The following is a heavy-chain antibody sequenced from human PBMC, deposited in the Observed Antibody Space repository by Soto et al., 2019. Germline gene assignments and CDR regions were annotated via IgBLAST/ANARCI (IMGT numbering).Heavy chain of an antibody. V-gene: IGHV4-61*01. CDR1: GGSVSSGSYY. CDR3: ARAKSGAGVDY. CDR2: IYYSGST. D-gene: IGHD1-26*01. Sequence: SETLSLTCTVSGGSVSSGSYYWSWIRQPPGKGLEWIGYIYYSGSTNYNPSLKSRVTISVDTSKNQFSLKLSSVTAADTAVYYCARAKSGAGVDYWGQGTLVTVSS. J-gene: IGHJ4*02.